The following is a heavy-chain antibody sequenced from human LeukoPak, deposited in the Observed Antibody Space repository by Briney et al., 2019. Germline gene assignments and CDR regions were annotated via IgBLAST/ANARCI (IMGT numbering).Heavy chain of an antibody. J-gene: IGHJ4*02. CDR1: GGSFSGYY. D-gene: IGHD5-12*01. CDR2: INHSGST. CDR3: ARSLVAYKSPIDY. Sequence: SETLSLTCAVYGGSFSGYYWSWIRQPPGKGLEWIGEINHSGSTNYNPSLKSRVTISVDTSKNQFSLKLSSVTAADTAVYYCARSLVAYKSPIDYWGQGTLVTVSS. V-gene: IGHV4-34*01.